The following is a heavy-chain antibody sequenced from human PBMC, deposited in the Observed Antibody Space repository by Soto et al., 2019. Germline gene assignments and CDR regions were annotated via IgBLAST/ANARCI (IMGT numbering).Heavy chain of an antibody. D-gene: IGHD3-10*01. J-gene: IGHJ6*02. Sequence: SETLSLTCTVSGGSISSYYWSWIRQPPGKGLEWIGYIYYSGSTNYNPSLKSRVTISVDTSKNQFSLQLSSVTAADTAVYYCARDRWDNRFGELYYYYGMDVCGQGTTVTVSS. V-gene: IGHV4-59*01. CDR1: GGSISSYY. CDR3: ARDRWDNRFGELYYYYGMDV. CDR2: IYYSGST.